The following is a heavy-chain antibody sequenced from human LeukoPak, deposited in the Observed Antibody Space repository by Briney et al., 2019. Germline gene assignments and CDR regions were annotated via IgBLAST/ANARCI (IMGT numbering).Heavy chain of an antibody. CDR2: INHSGST. J-gene: IGHJ3*02. CDR1: GGSFSGYY. Sequence: SETLSLTCAVYGGSFSGYYWSWIRQPPGKGLEWIGEINHSGSTNYNPSLKSRVTISEDTSKNQFSLKLSSVTAADTAVYYCARGYEGAAASVAFDIWGQGTMVTVSS. CDR3: ARGYEGAAASVAFDI. V-gene: IGHV4-34*01. D-gene: IGHD6-13*01.